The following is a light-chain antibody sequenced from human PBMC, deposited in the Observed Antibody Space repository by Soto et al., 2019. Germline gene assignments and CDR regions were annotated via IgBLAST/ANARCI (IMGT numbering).Light chain of an antibody. CDR3: CSFAGSYYV. CDR1: SSDDGGYNY. V-gene: IGLV2-11*01. J-gene: IGLJ1*01. Sequence: QSVLTQPRSVSGSPGQSVTISCTGTSSDDGGYNYVSWYQQHPGKAPKLMIYDVSKRPSGVPDRFSGSKSGNTDSLTISGFLVVDEGDYYCCSFAGSYYVFGSGPKVTV. CDR2: DVS.